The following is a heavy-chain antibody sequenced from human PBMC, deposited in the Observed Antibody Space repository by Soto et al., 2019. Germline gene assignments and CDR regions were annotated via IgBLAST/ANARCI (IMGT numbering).Heavy chain of an antibody. J-gene: IGHJ6*02. V-gene: IGHV1-46*01. CDR1: GYTFTSYY. CDR3: ARHDYYYGSGSYSGYGMDV. Sequence: ASVKVSCKASGYTFTSYYMHWVRQAPGQGLEWMGIINPSGGSTSYAQKFQGRVTMTRDTSISTAYLQWSSLKASDTAMYYCARHDYYYGSGSYSGYGMDVWGQGTTVTVSS. D-gene: IGHD3-10*01. CDR2: INPSGGST.